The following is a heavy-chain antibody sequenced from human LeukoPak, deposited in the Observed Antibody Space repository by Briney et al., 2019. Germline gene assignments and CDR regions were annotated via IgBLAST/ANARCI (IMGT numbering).Heavy chain of an antibody. V-gene: IGHV3-21*01. D-gene: IGHD2-2*01. J-gene: IGHJ4*02. CDR3: ARDSPRYCSSTSCLKSDY. Sequence: PGGSLRLSGAASGFTFSSYSMNWVRQAPGKGLEWVSSISSSSSYIYYADSVKGRFTISRDNAKNSLYLQMTSLRAEDMAVYYCARDSPRYCSSTSCLKSDYWGQGTLVTVSS. CDR2: ISSSSSYI. CDR1: GFTFSSYS.